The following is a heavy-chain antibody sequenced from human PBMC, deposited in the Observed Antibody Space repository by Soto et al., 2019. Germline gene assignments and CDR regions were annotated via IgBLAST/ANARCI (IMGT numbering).Heavy chain of an antibody. D-gene: IGHD2-21*02. Sequence: SETLSLTCAVYGGSFSGYYWSWIRQPPGKGLEWIGEINHSGSTNYNPSLKSRVTISVDTSKNQFSLKLSSVTAADTAVYYCARASIVVVTAILRYYYYYGMDVWGQGTTVTVSS. CDR1: GGSFSGYY. V-gene: IGHV4-34*01. J-gene: IGHJ6*02. CDR3: ARASIVVVTAILRYYYYYGMDV. CDR2: INHSGST.